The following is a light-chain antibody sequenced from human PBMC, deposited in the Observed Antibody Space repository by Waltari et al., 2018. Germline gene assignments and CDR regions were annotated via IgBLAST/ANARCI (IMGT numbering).Light chain of an antibody. CDR3: QQLNSYLYS. V-gene: IGKV1-9*01. J-gene: IGKJ2*01. CDR1: QGITSH. CDR2: AAS. Sequence: DIQLTQSPSFLSASVGDRVTITCRASQGITSHLAWYQQKSGRAPNFLIYAASTLRRWVPSRFSGSGSGTVFTLTINDLQPEDFATYYCQQLNSYLYSFGQGTEVVMK.